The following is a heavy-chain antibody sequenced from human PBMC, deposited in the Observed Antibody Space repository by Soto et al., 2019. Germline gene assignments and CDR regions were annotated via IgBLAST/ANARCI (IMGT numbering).Heavy chain of an antibody. Sequence: SETLSLTCTVSGGSISSYYWSWIRQPPGKGLGWIGYIYYSGSTNYNPSLKSRVTISVDTSKNQFSLKLSSVTAADTAVYYCARDLYGDYDPSYYFDYWGQGTLVTVS. J-gene: IGHJ4*02. V-gene: IGHV4-59*12. CDR3: ARDLYGDYDPSYYFDY. CDR1: GGSISSYY. CDR2: IYYSGST. D-gene: IGHD4-17*01.